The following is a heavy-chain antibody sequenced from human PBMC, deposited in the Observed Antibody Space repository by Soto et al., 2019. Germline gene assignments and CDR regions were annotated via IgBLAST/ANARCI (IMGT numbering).Heavy chain of an antibody. CDR1: GYTFHNYG. Sequence: DSVKVSRKACGYTFHNYGVNWVRQAPGHGLEWMGRISAYNYNTHYAQNFEGRATMTTDTSTSTAYMELSSLRADDTAIYYCARLTGGIRLALDYWGQGTLLTVS. V-gene: IGHV1-18*01. CDR3: ARLTGGIRLALDY. D-gene: IGHD3-3*02. J-gene: IGHJ4*02. CDR2: ISAYNYNT.